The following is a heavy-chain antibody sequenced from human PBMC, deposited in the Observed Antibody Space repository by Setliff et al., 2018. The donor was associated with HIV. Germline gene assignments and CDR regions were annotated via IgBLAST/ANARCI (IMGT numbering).Heavy chain of an antibody. CDR1: GYSFTNYW. Sequence: GESLKISCQASGYSFTNYWIGWVRQMPGKGLEWMGIIYPGDSDIRYSPSFEGQVTMSADKSINTAYLQWNSLKASDTAMYYCARQPTDTSGYNNWFDSWGQGTLVTVSS. J-gene: IGHJ5*01. CDR3: ARQPTDTSGYNNWFDS. V-gene: IGHV5-51*01. CDR2: IYPGDSDI. D-gene: IGHD3-3*01.